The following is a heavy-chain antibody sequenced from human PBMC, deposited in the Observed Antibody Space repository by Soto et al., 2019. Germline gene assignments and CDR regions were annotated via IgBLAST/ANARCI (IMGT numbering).Heavy chain of an antibody. V-gene: IGHV3-30*18. CDR1: GFTFSSYG. D-gene: IGHD3-10*01. J-gene: IGHJ4*02. CDR3: AKDRMGAGVRGYFDY. Sequence: QVQLVESGGGVVQPGKSLRLSCAGSGFTFSSYGMDWVCQAPGKGLEWVAVISYEGSNKYYADSVKGRFTISRDNSKNTLYLQMSSLRADDTAVYYCAKDRMGAGVRGYFDYWGQGTLVTVSS. CDR2: ISYEGSNK.